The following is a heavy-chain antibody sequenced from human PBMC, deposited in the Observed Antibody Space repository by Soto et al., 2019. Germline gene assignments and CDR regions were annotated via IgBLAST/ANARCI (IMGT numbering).Heavy chain of an antibody. CDR1: GFIFSSYG. J-gene: IGHJ4*02. V-gene: IGHV3-30*18. D-gene: IGHD2-2*01. CDR2: ISYDGSSK. Sequence: QVQLVESGGGVVQPGRSLRLSCAASGFIFSSYGMHWVRQAPGKGLEWVAVISYDGSSKYYADSVKGRFTISRDNSENTLHLQMGSLRAEDTAMYYCAKGGEYQLLSIYFDYWGQGTPVTVSS. CDR3: AKGGEYQLLSIYFDY.